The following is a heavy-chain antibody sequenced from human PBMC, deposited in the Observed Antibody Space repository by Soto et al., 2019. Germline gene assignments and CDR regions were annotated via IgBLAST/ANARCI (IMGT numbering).Heavy chain of an antibody. D-gene: IGHD2-15*01. CDR1: GYSISSGYY. Sequence: SETLSLTCAVSGYSISSGYYWGWIRQPPVKGLEWIGSIYHSGITYYNPSLNSRVTMSVHTSKNQFSLKLSSVTAADTAVYYCARDGRRYCSGGSCPDPFDYWGQGTLVTVS. CDR2: IYHSGIT. J-gene: IGHJ4*02. CDR3: ARDGRRYCSGGSCPDPFDY. V-gene: IGHV4-38-2*02.